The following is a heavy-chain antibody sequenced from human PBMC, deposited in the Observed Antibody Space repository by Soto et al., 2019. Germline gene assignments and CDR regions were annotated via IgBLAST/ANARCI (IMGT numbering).Heavy chain of an antibody. Sequence: QVQLQESGPGLVKPSQTLSLTCTVSGGSISSGGYYWSWIRQHPGKGLEWIGYIYYSGSTYYNPSLKSRVTISVATSKNQFSLKLSSVTAADTAVYYCAKAGSGRSTQYNWFDPWGQGTLVTVSS. CDR2: IYYSGST. CDR3: AKAGSGRSTQYNWFDP. CDR1: GGSISSGGYY. J-gene: IGHJ5*02. D-gene: IGHD3-10*01. V-gene: IGHV4-31*03.